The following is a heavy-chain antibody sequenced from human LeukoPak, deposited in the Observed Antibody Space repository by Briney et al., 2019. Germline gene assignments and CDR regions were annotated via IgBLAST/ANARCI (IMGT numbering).Heavy chain of an antibody. Sequence: GSLRLSCAASGFTFSSYSMNWVRQAPGKGLEWVSSISSSSSYIYYADSVKGRFTISRDNAKNSLYLQMNSLRAEDTAVYYCARDQPPHYYDSSGYPPFDYWGQGTLVTVSS. D-gene: IGHD3-22*01. J-gene: IGHJ4*02. CDR2: ISSSSSYI. CDR1: GFTFSSYS. CDR3: ARDQPPHYYDSSGYPPFDY. V-gene: IGHV3-21*01.